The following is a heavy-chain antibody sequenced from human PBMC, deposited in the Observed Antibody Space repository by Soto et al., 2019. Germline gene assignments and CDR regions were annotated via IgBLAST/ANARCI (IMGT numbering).Heavy chain of an antibody. CDR2: IYYSGST. Sequence: QLQLQESGPGLVKPSETLSLTCTVSGGSISSSSYYWGWIRQPPGKGLEWFGSIYYSGSTHYNPSLKSRDTISVDTSKNRCSLTLSSVTAADTAVYYCARDGAVGPAAIGFWGQGTLVTVSS. J-gene: IGHJ4*02. CDR1: GGSISSSSYY. V-gene: IGHV4-39*02. CDR3: ARDGAVGPAAIGF. D-gene: IGHD2-2*01.